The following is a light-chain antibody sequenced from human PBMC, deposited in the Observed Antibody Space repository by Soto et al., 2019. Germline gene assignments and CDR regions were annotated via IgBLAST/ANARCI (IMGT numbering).Light chain of an antibody. Sequence: DIQLTQSPSFLSASVGDRVTITCRASQGISSYLAWYQQKPGKAPKLLIYAASALQSGVPSRFSVSRSGTDFTPPNTSLQPEAFPTSYCQQVKYYPPTFGRGTKVVI. CDR3: QQVKYYPPT. CDR2: AAS. V-gene: IGKV1-9*01. CDR1: QGISSY. J-gene: IGKJ2*01.